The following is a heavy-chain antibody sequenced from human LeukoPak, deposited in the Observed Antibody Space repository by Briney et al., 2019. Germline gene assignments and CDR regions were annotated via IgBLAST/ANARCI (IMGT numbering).Heavy chain of an antibody. CDR2: ISSSGSTI. V-gene: IGHV3-11*04. CDR3: ARGITAMVTPVAFDI. J-gene: IGHJ3*02. Sequence: PGGSLRLSCAASGFTFSDYYMSWIRQAPGKGLEWVSYISSSGSTIYYADSVKGRFTISRDNAKNSLYLQMNSLRAEDTAVYYCARGITAMVTPVAFDIWGQGTMVTVSS. D-gene: IGHD5-18*01. CDR1: GFTFSDYY.